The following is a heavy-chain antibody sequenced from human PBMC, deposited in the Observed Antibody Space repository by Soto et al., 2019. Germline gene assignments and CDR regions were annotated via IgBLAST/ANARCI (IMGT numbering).Heavy chain of an antibody. Sequence: QVQLEESGGGVVQPGRSLRLSCEASGFTFNTYSMHWVHQPPGKGLEWLAAIWYDGTQKYYADSVKGRFIISRDKSKKTLYLEMNSLRAEDTAVYYCARAGGTTVTGLWHFDSWGQGTLVTVSS. CDR1: GFTFNTYS. D-gene: IGHD4-17*01. CDR3: ARAGGTTVTGLWHFDS. V-gene: IGHV3-33*01. J-gene: IGHJ4*02. CDR2: IWYDGTQK.